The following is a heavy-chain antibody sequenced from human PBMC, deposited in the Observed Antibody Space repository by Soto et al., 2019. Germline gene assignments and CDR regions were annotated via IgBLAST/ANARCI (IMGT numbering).Heavy chain of an antibody. CDR1: GGSISSSSYY. CDR2: IYYSGST. D-gene: IGHD2-2*02. Sequence: SETLSLTCTVSGGSISSSSYYWGWIRQPPGKGLDWIGSIYYSGSTYYNPSLKSRVTISVDTSKNQFSLKLSSVTAADTAVYYCASTYCSSTSCYTDYYYGMDVWGQGTTVTVSS. CDR3: ASTYCSSTSCYTDYYYGMDV. J-gene: IGHJ6*02. V-gene: IGHV4-39*01.